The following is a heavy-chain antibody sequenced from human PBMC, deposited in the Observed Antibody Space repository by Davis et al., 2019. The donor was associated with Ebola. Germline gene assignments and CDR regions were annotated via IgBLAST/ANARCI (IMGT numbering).Heavy chain of an antibody. D-gene: IGHD5-24*01. Sequence: GESLKISCAASGFTFSSYGMHWVRQAPGKGLEWVAVIWYDGSNKYYADSVKGRFTISRDNSKNTVSLQMNSLRAEDTAMYYCARGDGYNYFDYWGQGTQVTVSS. CDR3: ARGDGYNYFDY. V-gene: IGHV3-33*01. CDR2: IWYDGSNK. J-gene: IGHJ4*02. CDR1: GFTFSSYG.